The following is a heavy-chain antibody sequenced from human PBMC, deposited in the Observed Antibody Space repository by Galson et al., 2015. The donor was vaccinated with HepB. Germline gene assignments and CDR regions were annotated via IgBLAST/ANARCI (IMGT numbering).Heavy chain of an antibody. J-gene: IGHJ3*02. D-gene: IGHD3-10*01. CDR2: ISWNSGSI. CDR3: AKSDGRYGSGSYGGEAFDI. CDR1: GFTFDDYA. V-gene: IGHV3-9*01. Sequence: SLRLSCAASGFTFDDYAMHWVRQAPGKGLEWVSGISWNSGSIGYADSVKGRFTISRDNAKNSLYLQMNSLRAEDTALYYCAKSDGRYGSGSYGGEAFDIWGQGTMVTVSS.